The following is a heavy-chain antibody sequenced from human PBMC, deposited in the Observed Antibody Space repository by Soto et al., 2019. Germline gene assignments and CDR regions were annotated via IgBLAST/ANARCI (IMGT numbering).Heavy chain of an antibody. CDR3: GSGSYYPTYYYYGMDV. CDR1: GGSFSGYY. CDR2: INHSGST. D-gene: IGHD3-10*01. V-gene: IGHV4-34*01. J-gene: IGHJ6*02. Sequence: SETLSLTCAVYGGSFSGYYWSWIRQPPGKGLEWIGEINHSGSTNYNPSLKSRVTISVDTSKNQFSLKLSSVTAADTAVYYCGSGSYYPTYYYYGMDVWGQGTTVTVSS.